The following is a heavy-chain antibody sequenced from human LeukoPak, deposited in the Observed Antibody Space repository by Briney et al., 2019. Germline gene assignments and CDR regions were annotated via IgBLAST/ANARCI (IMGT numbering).Heavy chain of an antibody. Sequence: SLRLSCAASGFTFDDYAMHWVRQAPGKGLEWVSGISWNSGSIGYADSVKGRFTISRDNAKNSLYLQMNSLRAEDTALYYCAKGPSYYYDSSGYYPTWGQGTLVTVSS. D-gene: IGHD3-22*01. V-gene: IGHV3-9*01. CDR3: AKGPSYYYDSSGYYPT. CDR2: ISWNSGSI. J-gene: IGHJ5*02. CDR1: GFTFDDYA.